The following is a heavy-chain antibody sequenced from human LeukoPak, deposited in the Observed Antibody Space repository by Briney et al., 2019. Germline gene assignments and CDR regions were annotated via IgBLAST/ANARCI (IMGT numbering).Heavy chain of an antibody. Sequence: ASVKVSCKASGYTFTSYGFIWVRQAPGQGLEWMGWISGYNGNTNYAQKFQGRVTMTTDTSTSTAYMELRSLRSDDTAVYYCARAVRGSCTASSCYPPYWGQGTLVTVSS. CDR2: ISGYNGNT. V-gene: IGHV1-18*01. D-gene: IGHD2-8*02. J-gene: IGHJ4*02. CDR3: ARAVRGSCTASSCYPPY. CDR1: GYTFTSYG.